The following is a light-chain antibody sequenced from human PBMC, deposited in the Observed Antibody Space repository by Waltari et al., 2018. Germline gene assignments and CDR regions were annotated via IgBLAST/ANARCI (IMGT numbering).Light chain of an antibody. Sequence: QSALTQPASVSGSPGQPITIPCTGTSSAIVDYTVVSWYHQYPGRAPKLIISDVSLRPSGVSDRFSGSKSGNTASLTISALQADDEADYYCSSFTTSSTLVVFGGGTKLTVL. V-gene: IGLV2-14*03. CDR1: SSAIVDYTV. J-gene: IGLJ2*01. CDR3: SSFTTSSTLVV. CDR2: DVS.